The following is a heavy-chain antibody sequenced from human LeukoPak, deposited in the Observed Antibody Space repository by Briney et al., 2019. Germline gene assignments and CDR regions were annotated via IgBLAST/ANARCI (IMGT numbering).Heavy chain of an antibody. CDR3: ARGQSSSPPFSMDV. J-gene: IGHJ6*03. CDR2: TSSRSYI. Sequence: PGGSLRLSCAASGFTFSSYSMNWVRQAPGKGLEWVSSTSSRSYIYYADSVKGRFSISRDNAKNSLYLQMNSLRAEDTAVYYCARGQSSSPPFSMDVWGKGTTVTVSS. V-gene: IGHV3-21*01. CDR1: GFTFSSYS. D-gene: IGHD6-13*01.